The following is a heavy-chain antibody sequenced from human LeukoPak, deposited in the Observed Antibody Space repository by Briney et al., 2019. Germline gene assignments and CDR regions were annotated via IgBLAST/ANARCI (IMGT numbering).Heavy chain of an antibody. D-gene: IGHD3-22*01. Sequence: SETLSLTCTVSGGSISSSSYYWGWIRQPPGKGLEWIGSIYYSGSTYYNPSLRSRVTISVDTSKNQFSLKLSSVTAADTAVYYCASASYYYDSMRVDYWGQGTLVTVSS. V-gene: IGHV4-39*07. CDR2: IYYSGST. CDR1: GGSISSSSYY. J-gene: IGHJ4*02. CDR3: ASASYYYDSMRVDY.